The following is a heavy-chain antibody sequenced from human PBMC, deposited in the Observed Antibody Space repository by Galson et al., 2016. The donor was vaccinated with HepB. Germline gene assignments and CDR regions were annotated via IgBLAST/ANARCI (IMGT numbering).Heavy chain of an antibody. V-gene: IGHV3-33*01. D-gene: IGHD6-6*01. CDR2: IWCDGSKK. J-gene: IGHJ6*02. CDR1: GFTFSNYG. Sequence: SLRLSCAASGFTFSNYGMHWVRQAPGKGLEWVALIWCDGSKKYYAESVKGRLTISRDNSKNTLDLQMNSLRAEDTAVYYCARDGIPSPQDIGGRLPPPYYYGMDVWGQGTAVTVSS. CDR3: ARDGIPSPQDIGGRLPPPYYYGMDV.